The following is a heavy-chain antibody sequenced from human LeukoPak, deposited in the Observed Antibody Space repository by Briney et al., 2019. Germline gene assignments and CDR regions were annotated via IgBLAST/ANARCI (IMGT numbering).Heavy chain of an antibody. Sequence: ASVKVSCKASGYTFTSYAMNWVRQAPGQGLEWMGWINTNTGNPTYAQGFTGRFVFSLDTSVSTAYLQISSLKAEDTAVYYCARGVRGYSYGSLYYFDYWGQGTLVTVSS. CDR1: GYTFTSYA. CDR2: INTNTGNP. J-gene: IGHJ4*02. V-gene: IGHV7-4-1*02. D-gene: IGHD5-18*01. CDR3: ARGVRGYSYGSLYYFDY.